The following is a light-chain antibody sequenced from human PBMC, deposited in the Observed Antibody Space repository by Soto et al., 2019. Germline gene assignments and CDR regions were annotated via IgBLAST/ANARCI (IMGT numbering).Light chain of an antibody. J-gene: IGKJ2*01. CDR1: QGIDRW. Sequence: DLQMTQSPSSVSATVGDRVTITCRASQGIDRWLAWYQQKPGSPPKLLVFGASSLYSGVPSRFTAYGSGTDFTLTISSLQPEDFAIYYCQQADTFPYTFGQGTRLDIK. V-gene: IGKV1-12*01. CDR3: QQADTFPYT. CDR2: GAS.